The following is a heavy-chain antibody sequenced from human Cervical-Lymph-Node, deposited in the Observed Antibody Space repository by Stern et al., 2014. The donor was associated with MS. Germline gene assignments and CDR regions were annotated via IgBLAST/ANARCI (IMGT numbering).Heavy chain of an antibody. CDR3: ASGRKGVPAIDAVRPLFDS. J-gene: IGHJ4*02. CDR2: ISFDGTDK. CDR1: GFTFSNYG. V-gene: IGHV3-30*03. Sequence: QVQLVQSGGGVVQPGRSLRLSCAASGFTFSNYGMHWVRQAPGKGLEWGTAISFDGTDKYYVDSVKGRFTISRDNAKSTLYLQMNSLRTEDTAVYYCASGRKGVPAIDAVRPLFDSWGQGTLVTVSS. D-gene: IGHD2-21*02.